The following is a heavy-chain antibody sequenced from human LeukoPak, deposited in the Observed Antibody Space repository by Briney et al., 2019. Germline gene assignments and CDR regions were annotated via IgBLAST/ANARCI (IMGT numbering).Heavy chain of an antibody. CDR2: IYSGGST. V-gene: IGHV3-66*01. Sequence: GGSLRLSCAASGFTVSSNYMSWVRQAPGKGLEWVSVIYSGGSTYYADSVKGRFTISRDNSKNTLYLQMSSLRAEDTAVYYCARVFSSGWTYYYYYYMDVWGKGTTVTISS. D-gene: IGHD6-19*01. CDR3: ARVFSSGWTYYYYYYMDV. J-gene: IGHJ6*03. CDR1: GFTVSSNY.